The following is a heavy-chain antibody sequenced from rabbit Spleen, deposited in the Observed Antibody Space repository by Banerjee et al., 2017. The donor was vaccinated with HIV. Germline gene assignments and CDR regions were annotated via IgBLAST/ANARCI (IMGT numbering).Heavy chain of an antibody. V-gene: IGHV1S45*01. Sequence: QEQLEESGGDLVQPEGSLTLTCTASGFSFSSSYWIFWVRQAPGKGLEWIGCIYTGSGSAYYASWAKGRLTISNTSPTTVTLQMTSLTAADTATYFCARDTGSSFSSYGMDLWGQGTLVTVS. D-gene: IGHD8-1*01. CDR2: IYTGSGSA. CDR1: GFSFSSSYW. CDR3: ARDTGSSFSSYGMDL. J-gene: IGHJ6*01.